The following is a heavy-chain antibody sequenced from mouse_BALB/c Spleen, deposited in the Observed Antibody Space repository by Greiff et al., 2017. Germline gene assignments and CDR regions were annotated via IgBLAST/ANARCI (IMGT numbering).Heavy chain of an antibody. CDR2: ISSGSSTI. D-gene: IGHD3-3*01. Sequence: VKLMESGGGLVQPGGSRKLSCAASGFTFSSFGMHWVRQAPEKGLEWFAYISSGSSTIYYADTVKGRFTISRDNPKNTLFLQMTSLGSEDTAIYYCERYRDEPGDYWGQGTALTVSS. V-gene: IGHV5-17*02. CDR3: ERYRDEPGDY. CDR1: GFTFSSFG. J-gene: IGHJ2*01.